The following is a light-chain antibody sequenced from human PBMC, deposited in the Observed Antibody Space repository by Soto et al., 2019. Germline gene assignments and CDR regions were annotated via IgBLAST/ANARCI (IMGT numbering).Light chain of an antibody. CDR2: KGT. Sequence: QSALAQPASVSGSPGQSITISCTGTSSDVGAYDSVSWYQQHPHKAPQVIIYKGTRRPSGVSNRFSGSTSGNAASLTISGRQADDEADYFCCSSAPESTYVFGTGTKLTVL. J-gene: IGLJ1*01. V-gene: IGLV2-23*01. CDR1: SSDVGAYDS. CDR3: CSSAPESTYV.